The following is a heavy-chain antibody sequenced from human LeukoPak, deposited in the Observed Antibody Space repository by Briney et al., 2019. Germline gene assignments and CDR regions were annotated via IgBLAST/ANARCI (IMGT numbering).Heavy chain of an antibody. V-gene: IGHV3-20*04. D-gene: IGHD3-10*02. J-gene: IGHJ6*04. CDR2: INWNGGST. CDR1: GFTFDDYG. CDR3: AELGITMIGGV. Sequence: GGSLRLSCAASGFTFDDYGMSWVRQAPGKGLEWVSGINWNGGSTGYADSVKGRFTISRDNSKNTLYLQMNSLRAEDTAVYYCAELGITMIGGVWGKGTTVTISS.